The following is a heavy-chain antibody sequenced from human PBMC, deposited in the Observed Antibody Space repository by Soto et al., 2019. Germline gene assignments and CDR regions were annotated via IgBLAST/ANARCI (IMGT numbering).Heavy chain of an antibody. CDR3: ARDALRAWYFEL. D-gene: IGHD4-17*01. CDR1: GFTFRNHG. V-gene: IGHV3-33*01. J-gene: IGHJ2*01. CDR2: IWYDGSNK. Sequence: QVQLVESGGGVVQPGRSLRLSCAASGFTFRNHGMYWVRQAPGKGLEWVAVIWYDGSNKYYADSVKGRFTISRDNSKNPLYLQMTSLRADDTAVYFCARDALRAWYFELWGRGALVTVSS.